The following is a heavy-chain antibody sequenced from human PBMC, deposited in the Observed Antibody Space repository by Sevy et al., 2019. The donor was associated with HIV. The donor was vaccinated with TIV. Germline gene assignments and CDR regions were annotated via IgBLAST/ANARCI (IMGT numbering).Heavy chain of an antibody. J-gene: IGHJ4*02. V-gene: IGHV4-30-4*01. D-gene: IGHD5-12*01. CDR3: ASKRGYNDGPFDY. Sequence: SETLSLTCTVSGGSFTSSDSYWSWIRQPPGEGLEWIGYIHYTGGTYYNPFLKSRVAMSVDTSEKQFSLKLSFLTAADTAVCYCASKRGYNDGPFDYWGQGTLVTVSS. CDR1: GGSFTSSDSY. CDR2: IHYTGGT.